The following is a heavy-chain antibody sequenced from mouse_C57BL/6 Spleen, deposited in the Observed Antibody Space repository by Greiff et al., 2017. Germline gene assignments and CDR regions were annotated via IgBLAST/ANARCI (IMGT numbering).Heavy chain of an antibody. D-gene: IGHD1-1*01. CDR1: GYTFTSYG. CDR3: ARSGDYGSSYGYFDV. V-gene: IGHV1-81*01. Sequence: VQLVESGAELARPGASVKLSCKASGYTFTSYGISWVKQRTGQGLEWIGEIYPRSGNTYYNEKFKGKATLTADKSSSTAYMELRSLTSEDSAVYFCARSGDYGSSYGYFDVWGTGTTVTVSS. J-gene: IGHJ1*03. CDR2: IYPRSGNT.